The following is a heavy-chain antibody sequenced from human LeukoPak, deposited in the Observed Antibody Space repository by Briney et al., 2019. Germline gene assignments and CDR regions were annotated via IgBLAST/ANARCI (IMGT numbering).Heavy chain of an antibody. D-gene: IGHD1-26*01. CDR1: GFTFSSYW. CDR2: IKQDGSEK. V-gene: IGHV3-7*01. J-gene: IGHJ4*02. CDR3: ARNPRIVGATGGFDY. Sequence: GGSLRLSCAASGFTFSSYWMSWVRQAPGKGLEWVANIKQDGSEKYYVDSVKGRFTISRDNAKNSLYLQMNSLRAEDTAVYYCARNPRIVGATGGFDYWGQGTLVTVSS.